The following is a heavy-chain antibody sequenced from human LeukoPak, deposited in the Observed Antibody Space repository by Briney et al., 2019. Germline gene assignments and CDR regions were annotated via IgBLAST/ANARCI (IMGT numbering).Heavy chain of an antibody. CDR3: ARDRPRVVVVPAAMLDYYYYGMDV. V-gene: IGHV1-18*04. D-gene: IGHD2-2*01. Sequence: ASVKVSCKASGYTFTSYGISWVRQAPGQGLEWMGWISACNGNTNYAQKLQGRVTMTTDTSTSTAYMELRSLRSDDTAVYYCARDRPRVVVVPAAMLDYYYYGMDVWGKGTTVTVSS. J-gene: IGHJ6*04. CDR1: GYTFTSYG. CDR2: ISACNGNT.